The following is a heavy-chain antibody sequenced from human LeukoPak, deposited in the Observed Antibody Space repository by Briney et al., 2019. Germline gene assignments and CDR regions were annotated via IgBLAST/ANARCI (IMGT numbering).Heavy chain of an antibody. CDR1: GYSISSGYY. Sequence: SETLSLTCTVSGYSISSGYYWGWIRQPPGKGLEWIGSIYHSGSTYYNPSLKSRVTISVDTSKNQFSLKLSSVTAADTAVYYCARDPLVYAMIGADYWGQGTLVTVSS. J-gene: IGHJ4*02. V-gene: IGHV4-38-2*02. D-gene: IGHD2-8*01. CDR2: IYHSGST. CDR3: ARDPLVYAMIGADY.